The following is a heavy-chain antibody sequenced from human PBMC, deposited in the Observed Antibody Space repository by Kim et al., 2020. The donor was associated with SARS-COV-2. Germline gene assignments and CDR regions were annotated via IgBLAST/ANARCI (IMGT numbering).Heavy chain of an antibody. CDR1: GGTFSSYA. J-gene: IGHJ6*02. D-gene: IGHD3-10*01. Sequence: SVKVSCKASGGTFSSYAISWVRQAPGQGLEWMGGIIPIFGTANYSQKFQGRVTIPADESTSTAYMELSSLRSEDTAVYYCASDLGWRQGLGFFLRQDYYYYGMDVWGQGTTVTVSS. V-gene: IGHV1-69*13. CDR2: IIPIFGTA. CDR3: ASDLGWRQGLGFFLRQDYYYYGMDV.